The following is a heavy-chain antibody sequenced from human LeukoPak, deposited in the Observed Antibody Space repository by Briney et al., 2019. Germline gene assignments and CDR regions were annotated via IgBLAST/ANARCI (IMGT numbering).Heavy chain of an antibody. CDR1: GFTFSTYW. CDR2: INKDGSQT. Sequence: PGGSLRLSCAASGFTFSTYWMSWVRQAPGKGLEWVANINKDGSQTYYVDSMRGRFTISRDNAKNSLFLQMDSLTAEDTAVYHCAREHYYYYYMDVWGKGTTVTVSS. CDR3: AREHYYYYYMDV. J-gene: IGHJ6*03. V-gene: IGHV3-7*01.